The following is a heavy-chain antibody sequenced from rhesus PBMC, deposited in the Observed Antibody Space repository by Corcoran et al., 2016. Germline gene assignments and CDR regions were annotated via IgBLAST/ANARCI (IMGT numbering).Heavy chain of an antibody. V-gene: IGHV4-80*01. CDR3: AIALGYCSSTYCPR. D-gene: IGHD2-15*01. J-gene: IGHJ4*01. Sequence: QVQLQESGPGLVKPSETLSLTCTVSGASISSDWWSCIRQPPGKGLEWIGEINGNSGRTTYNPSLKSRVTISRDPSKNQFSLKLSSVTAADTAVYYCAIALGYCSSTYCPRWGQGVLVTVSS. CDR1: GASISSDW. CDR2: INGNSGRT.